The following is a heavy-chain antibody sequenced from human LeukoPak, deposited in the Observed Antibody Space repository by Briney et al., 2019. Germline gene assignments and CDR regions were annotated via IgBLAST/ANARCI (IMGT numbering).Heavy chain of an antibody. CDR1: GFTFDDYA. Sequence: GRSLRLSCAASGFTFDDYAMHWVRQAPGKGLEWVSGISWNSGSIGYADSVKGRFTISRDNAKNSLYLQMNSLRAEDMALYYCAKGSGYYDSSGYRDYFDYWGQGTLVTVSS. V-gene: IGHV3-9*03. CDR3: AKGSGYYDSSGYRDYFDY. D-gene: IGHD3-22*01. CDR2: ISWNSGSI. J-gene: IGHJ4*02.